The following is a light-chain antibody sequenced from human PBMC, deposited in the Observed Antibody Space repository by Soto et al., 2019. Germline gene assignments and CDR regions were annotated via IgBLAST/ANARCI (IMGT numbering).Light chain of an antibody. CDR3: SSYTTYSTRV. CDR1: SSNIGAGYD. CDR2: EVA. V-gene: IGLV1-40*01. J-gene: IGLJ3*02. Sequence: QSALTQPPSVSGAPGQRVTISCTGSSSNIGAGYDVHWYQQLPGTAPKLMIYEVANRPSGVSHRFSGSKSGNTASLTISALQAEDEADYYCSSYTTYSTRVFGGGTQLTVL.